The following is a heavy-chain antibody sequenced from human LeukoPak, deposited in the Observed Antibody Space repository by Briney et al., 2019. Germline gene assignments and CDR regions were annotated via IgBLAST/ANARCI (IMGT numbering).Heavy chain of an antibody. Sequence: SETLSLTCTVSGGSISSNSNYWGWIRQPPGKGLEWIGEINHSGSTNYNPSLKSRVTISVDTSKNQFSLKLSSVTAADTAVYYCARVSGCSGGSCYLGYWGQGTLVTVSS. J-gene: IGHJ4*02. CDR3: ARVSGCSGGSCYLGY. V-gene: IGHV4-39*07. D-gene: IGHD2-15*01. CDR1: GGSISSNSNY. CDR2: INHSGST.